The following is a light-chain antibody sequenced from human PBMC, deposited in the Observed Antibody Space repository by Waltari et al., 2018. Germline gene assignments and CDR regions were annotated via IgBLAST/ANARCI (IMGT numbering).Light chain of an antibody. J-gene: IGKJ2*01. Sequence: AIQMTQSPSSLSASVGDRVTITCRACQGIRSDLDWYQQKPGKAPKLLIYDASSLQSGVPSRFSGSGSGTDFTLTISSLQPEDFATYYCLQDYTYPYTFGQGTKLEIK. CDR3: LQDYTYPYT. V-gene: IGKV1-6*01. CDR1: QGIRSD. CDR2: DAS.